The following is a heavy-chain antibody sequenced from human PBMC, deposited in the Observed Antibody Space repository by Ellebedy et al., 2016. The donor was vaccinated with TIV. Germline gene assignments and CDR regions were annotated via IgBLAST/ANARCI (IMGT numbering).Heavy chain of an antibody. D-gene: IGHD3-16*01. CDR1: GYTLNELS. V-gene: IGHV1-24*01. J-gene: IGHJ4*02. CDR2: FDPEDGKT. Sequence: AASVKVSCKVSGYTLNELSMHWARQSPGQGLEWVGSFDPEDGKTIHAEKVEGRIILTEDTSTDTAFMQLSSLTFEDTAVYFCALGGSPLFELWGQGTLVSVSP. CDR3: ALGGSPLFEL.